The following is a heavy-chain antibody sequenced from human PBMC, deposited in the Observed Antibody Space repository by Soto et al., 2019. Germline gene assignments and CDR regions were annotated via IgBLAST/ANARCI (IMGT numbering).Heavy chain of an antibody. CDR1: GFTFSSYS. CDR3: ARDHAAAKIRLGELHWFDP. Sequence: EVQLVESGGGLVQPGGSLRLSCAASGFTFSSYSMNWVRQAPGKGLEWVSYISSSSSTIYYADSVKGRFTISRDNAKKSLYLPMNSLRAEDTAVYYCARDHAAAKIRLGELHWFDPWGQGTLVTVSS. V-gene: IGHV3-48*01. D-gene: IGHD3-16*01. CDR2: ISSSSSTI. J-gene: IGHJ5*02.